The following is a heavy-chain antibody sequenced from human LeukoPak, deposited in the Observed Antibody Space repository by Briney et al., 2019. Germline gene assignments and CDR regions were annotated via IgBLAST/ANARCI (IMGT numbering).Heavy chain of an antibody. Sequence: PSETLSLTCAVYGGSFSGYYWSWIRQPPGKGLEWIGEINHSGSTNYNPSLKSRVTISVDTSKNQFSLKLSSVTAADTAVYYCARAPYYGSGSYPSWGQGTLVTVSS. CDR1: GGSFSGYY. J-gene: IGHJ4*02. CDR3: ARAPYYGSGSYPS. CDR2: INHSGST. D-gene: IGHD3-10*01. V-gene: IGHV4-34*01.